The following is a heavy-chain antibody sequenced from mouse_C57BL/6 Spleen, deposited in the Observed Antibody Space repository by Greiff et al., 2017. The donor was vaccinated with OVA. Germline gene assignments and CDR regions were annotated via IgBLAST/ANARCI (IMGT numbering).Heavy chain of an antibody. CDR3: APIYYGNYGAMDY. V-gene: IGHV14-3*01. J-gene: IGHJ4*01. D-gene: IGHD2-1*01. CDR2: IDPANGNT. Sequence: VQLQQSVAELVRPGASVKLSCTASGFNIKNTYMHWVKQRPEQGLEWIGRIDPANGNTKYAPKFQGKATITADTSSNTAYLQLSSLTSEDTASYYCAPIYYGNYGAMDYWGQGTSVTVSS. CDR1: GFNIKNTY.